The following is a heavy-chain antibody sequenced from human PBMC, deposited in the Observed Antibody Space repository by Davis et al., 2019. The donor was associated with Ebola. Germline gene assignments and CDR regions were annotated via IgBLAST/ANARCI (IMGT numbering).Heavy chain of an antibody. J-gene: IGHJ4*02. D-gene: IGHD4-17*01. Sequence: GESLKISCAASGFTFSTYVMTWVRQAPGKGLVYVSRISSDGGITSYADSVKGRFTISRDNAKSTLYLQMNSLTAEDTAVYYCVRTTYGAPEYWGQGTLVTVSS. V-gene: IGHV3-74*01. CDR3: VRTTYGAPEY. CDR1: GFTFSTYV. CDR2: ISSDGGIT.